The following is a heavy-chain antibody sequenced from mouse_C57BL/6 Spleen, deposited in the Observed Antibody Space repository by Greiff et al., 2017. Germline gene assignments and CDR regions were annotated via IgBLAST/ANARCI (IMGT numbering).Heavy chain of an antibody. CDR3: VRHGPLLGGYFDV. J-gene: IGHJ1*03. V-gene: IGHV10-1*01. CDR1: GFSFNTYA. D-gene: IGHD4-1*01. Sequence: EVKLVESGGGLVQPKGSLTLSCAASGFSFNTYAMNWVRQAPGTGLEWVARIRSKSNNYATYYADSVQDRFTISRDDSESMLYLQMNNLKTEYTAMYYCVRHGPLLGGYFDVWGTGTTVTVSS. CDR2: IRSKSNNYAT.